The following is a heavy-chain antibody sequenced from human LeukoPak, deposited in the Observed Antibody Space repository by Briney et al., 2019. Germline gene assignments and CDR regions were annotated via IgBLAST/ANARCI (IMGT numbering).Heavy chain of an antibody. CDR2: IYSGGST. D-gene: IGHD3-9*01. V-gene: IGHV3-66*01. CDR1: GFTVSSNY. Sequence: RPGGSLRLSCAASGFTVSSNYMSWVRQAPGRGLEWVSVIYSGGSTYYADSVKGRFTISRDNSKNTLYLQMNSLRAEDTAVYYCARGHNFGRLHPFDYWGQGTLVTVSS. CDR3: ARGHNFGRLHPFDY. J-gene: IGHJ4*02.